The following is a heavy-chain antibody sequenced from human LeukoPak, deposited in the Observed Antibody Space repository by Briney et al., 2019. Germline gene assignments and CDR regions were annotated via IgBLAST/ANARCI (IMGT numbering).Heavy chain of an antibody. CDR1: GGSISSYY. V-gene: IGHV4-59*12. CDR3: AMDYSSSWYLGY. J-gene: IGHJ4*02. Sequence: SETLSLTCTVSGGSISSYYWSWIRQPPGKGLEWIGYIYYSGSTNYNPSLKSRVTISVDTSKNQFSLKLSSVTAADTAVYYCAMDYSSSWYLGYWGQGTLVTVSS. D-gene: IGHD6-13*01. CDR2: IYYSGST.